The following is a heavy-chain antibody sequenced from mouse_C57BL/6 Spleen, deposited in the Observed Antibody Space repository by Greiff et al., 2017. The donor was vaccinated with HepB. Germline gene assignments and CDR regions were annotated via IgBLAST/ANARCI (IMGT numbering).Heavy chain of an antibody. CDR2: ISGGGGNT. D-gene: IGHD1-1*01. V-gene: IGHV5-9*01. J-gene: IGHJ1*03. Sequence: EVMLVESGGGLVKPGGSLKLSCAASGFTFSSYTMSWVRQTPEKRLEWVATISGGGGNTYYPDSVKGRFTISRDNAKNTLYLQMSSLRSEDTALYYCARPIITTVVATRYFDVWGTGTTVTVSS. CDR3: ARPIITTVVATRYFDV. CDR1: GFTFSSYT.